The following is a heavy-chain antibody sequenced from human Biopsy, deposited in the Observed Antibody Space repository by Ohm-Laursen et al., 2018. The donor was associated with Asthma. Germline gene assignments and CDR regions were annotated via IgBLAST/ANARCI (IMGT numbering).Heavy chain of an antibody. CDR3: ARQSGQDYGDSSGFDI. CDR1: GFVFSQCG. CDR2: VSSDGHNK. J-gene: IGHJ3*02. V-gene: IGHV3-30*03. D-gene: IGHD3-22*01. Sequence: LSLTCAASGFVFSQCGMHWVRQGPGKGLEWVALVSSDGHNKYYEDSVKGRFTISRDNSRKRLYLQVNRLTVEDSAVYFCARQSGQDYGDSSGFDIWGQGTKVAVSS.